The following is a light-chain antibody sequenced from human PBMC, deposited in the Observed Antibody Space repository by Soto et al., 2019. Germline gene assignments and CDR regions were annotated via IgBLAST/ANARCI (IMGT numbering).Light chain of an antibody. V-gene: IGLV2-14*03. J-gene: IGLJ1*01. Sequence: QSALTQPASVSGSPGQSLAISCTGTSSDVGGYNYVSWYQHHPGKAPKLMIYDASNRPSGVSNRFSGSKSGNTASLTISGLQAEDEADYYCSSYTSSSTYVFGTGTKLTVL. CDR2: DAS. CDR1: SSDVGGYNY. CDR3: SSYTSSSTYV.